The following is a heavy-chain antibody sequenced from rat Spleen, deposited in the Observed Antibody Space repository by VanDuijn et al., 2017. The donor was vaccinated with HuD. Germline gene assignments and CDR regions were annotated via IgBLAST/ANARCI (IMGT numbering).Heavy chain of an antibody. CDR2: ISNAGGST. J-gene: IGHJ3*01. V-gene: IGHV5S23*01. Sequence: EVQLVESGGGLVQPGRSLKLSCAASGFTFSDYYMAWVRQAPTKGLEWVASISNAGGSTYYPDSVKGRFTISRDSATSTLYLQMNSLRSEDTATYYCATGPRILRLDWFAYWGQGTLVTVSS. CDR3: ATGPRILRLDWFAY. D-gene: IGHD1-6*01. CDR1: GFTFSDYY.